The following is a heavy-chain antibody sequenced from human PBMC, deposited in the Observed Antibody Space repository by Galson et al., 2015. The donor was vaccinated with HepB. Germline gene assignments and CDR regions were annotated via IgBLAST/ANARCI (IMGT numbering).Heavy chain of an antibody. D-gene: IGHD3-22*01. CDR1: GFSLSTSGVG. CDR3: AHTTYYYDSSGYPKDAFDI. V-gene: IGHV2-5*02. Sequence: PALVKPTQTLTLTCTFSGFSLSTSGVGVGWIRQPPGKALEWLALIYWDDDKRYSPSLTSRLTITKDTSKNQVVLTMTNMDPVDTATYYCAHTTYYYDSSGYPKDAFDIWGQGTMVTVSS. CDR2: IYWDDDK. J-gene: IGHJ3*02.